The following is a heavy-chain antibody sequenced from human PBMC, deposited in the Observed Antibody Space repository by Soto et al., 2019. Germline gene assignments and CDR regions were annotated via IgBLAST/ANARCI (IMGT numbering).Heavy chain of an antibody. V-gene: IGHV1-69*12. CDR1: GGTFSSYA. Sequence: QVQLVQSGAEVKKPGSSVKVSCKASGGTFSSYAISWVRQAPGQGLEWMGGIIPIFGTANYAQKFQGRVTITADESTSTAYMELSSLRSEDTAVYYCARDVPDYGGNSAYFDYWGQGPWSPSPQ. J-gene: IGHJ4*02. CDR3: ARDVPDYGGNSAYFDY. CDR2: IIPIFGTA. D-gene: IGHD4-17*01.